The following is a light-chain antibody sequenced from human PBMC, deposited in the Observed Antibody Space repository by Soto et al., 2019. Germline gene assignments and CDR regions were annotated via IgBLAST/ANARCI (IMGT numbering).Light chain of an antibody. CDR3: QQGYSTVRGT. Sequence: DIQMTQSPSSLSASVGDRVTITCRASQTISDYLNWYQQKPGKAPKLLIYGASSLHSGVPSRFSGSGSGTDFTLTISSLQPEDFATYYCQQGYSTVRGTFGQGTKVEIK. CDR2: GAS. J-gene: IGKJ1*01. V-gene: IGKV1-39*01. CDR1: QTISDY.